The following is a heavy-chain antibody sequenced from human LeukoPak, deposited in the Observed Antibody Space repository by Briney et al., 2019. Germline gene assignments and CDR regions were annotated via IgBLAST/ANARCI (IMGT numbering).Heavy chain of an antibody. CDR1: GYTFTNYD. CDR3: AILIAAAGSHLDY. V-gene: IGHV1-2*02. D-gene: IGHD6-13*01. CDR2: INPNSGGT. J-gene: IGHJ4*02. Sequence: ASVKVSCKASGYTFTNYDISWVRQAPGQGLEWMGWINPNSGGTNYAQKFQGRVTMTRDTSISTAYMELSRLRSDDTAVYYCAILIAAAGSHLDYWGQGTLVTVSS.